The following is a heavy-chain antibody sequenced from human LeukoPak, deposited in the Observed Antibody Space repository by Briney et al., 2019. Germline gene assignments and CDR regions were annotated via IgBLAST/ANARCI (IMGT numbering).Heavy chain of an antibody. V-gene: IGHV1-18*01. CDR3: ARSGSYSRYYYYYYMDV. CDR2: ISAYNGNT. J-gene: IGHJ6*03. D-gene: IGHD1-26*01. Sequence: AASVKVSCKASGYTFTSYGISWVRQAPGQGLEWMGWISAYNGNTNYAQKLQGRVTMTTDTSTSTAYMELRSLRSDDTAVYYCARSGSYSRYYYYYYMDVWGKGTTVTISS. CDR1: GYTFTSYG.